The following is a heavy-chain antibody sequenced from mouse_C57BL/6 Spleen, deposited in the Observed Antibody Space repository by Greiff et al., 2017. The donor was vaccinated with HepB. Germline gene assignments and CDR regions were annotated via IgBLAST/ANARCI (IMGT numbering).Heavy chain of an antibody. CDR1: GYAFTNYL. J-gene: IGHJ3*01. Sequence: QVQLQQPGAELVRPGTSVKVSCKASGYAFTNYLIEWVKQRPGQGLEWIGVINPGSGGTNYNEKFKGKATLTADKSSSTAYMQLSSLTSEDSAVYFCARPYPAWFAYWGQGTLVTVSA. CDR3: ARPYPAWFAY. V-gene: IGHV1-54*01. CDR2: INPGSGGT. D-gene: IGHD2-10*01.